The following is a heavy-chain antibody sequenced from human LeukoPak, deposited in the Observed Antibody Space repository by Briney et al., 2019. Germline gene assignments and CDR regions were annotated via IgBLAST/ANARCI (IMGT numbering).Heavy chain of an antibody. D-gene: IGHD4/OR15-4a*01. CDR1: GFTFTTYA. J-gene: IGHJ4*02. CDR2: ISYDGSNK. V-gene: IGHV3-30-3*01. CDR3: TSDYCASINCYLIDY. Sequence: GGPLLLSCAVSGFTFTTYAMHWVRHAPGKGLEWVAVISYDGSNKYYADSVKGRFTITRDNSKNTLYLQMNSLRPEDTAVYFCTSDYCASINCYLIDYWGQGTLVTVSS.